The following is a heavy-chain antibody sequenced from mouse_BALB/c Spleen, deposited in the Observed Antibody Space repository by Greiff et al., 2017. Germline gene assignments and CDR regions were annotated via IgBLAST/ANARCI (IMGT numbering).Heavy chain of an antibody. CDR2: ISDGGSYT. Sequence: DVMLVESGGGLVKPGGSLKLSCAASGFPFSDYYMYWVRQTPAKRLVWVATISDGGSYTYYPDSVKGRFTISRDNAKNNLYLQMSSLKSEDTAMYYCARGGELGPFAYWGQGTLVTVSA. CDR1: GFPFSDYY. V-gene: IGHV5-4*02. CDR3: ARGGELGPFAY. D-gene: IGHD4-1*01. J-gene: IGHJ3*01.